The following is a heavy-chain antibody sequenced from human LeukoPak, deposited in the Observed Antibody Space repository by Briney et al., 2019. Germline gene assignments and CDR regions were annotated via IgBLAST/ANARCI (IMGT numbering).Heavy chain of an antibody. CDR1: GYTFTSYG. V-gene: IGHV1-18*01. J-gene: IGHJ4*02. Sequence: GSVTVSCKASGYTFTSYGMSWVRQAPGKGLEGMGWISAYNGNTNYAQKLQGRVTMTTDTSTSTAYMELRSLRSDDTAVYYCARDLTGFPDYWGQGTLLTVSS. D-gene: IGHD3-9*01. CDR2: ISAYNGNT. CDR3: ARDLTGFPDY.